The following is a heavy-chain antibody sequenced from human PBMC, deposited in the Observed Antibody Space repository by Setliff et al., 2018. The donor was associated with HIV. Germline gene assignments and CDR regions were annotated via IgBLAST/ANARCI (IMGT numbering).Heavy chain of an antibody. Sequence: ASVKVSCKVFGYTLAALSIHWVRQAPGKGLEWMGGFDPEDGERINAEKFQGRVTMTADTSTDTAYMALSSLTSEDTAVHYCATDPGRRITFGGVIVNPNYWGQGTLVTVS. CDR2: FDPEDGER. CDR1: GYTLAALS. D-gene: IGHD3-16*02. V-gene: IGHV1-24*01. J-gene: IGHJ4*02. CDR3: ATDPGRRITFGGVIVNPNY.